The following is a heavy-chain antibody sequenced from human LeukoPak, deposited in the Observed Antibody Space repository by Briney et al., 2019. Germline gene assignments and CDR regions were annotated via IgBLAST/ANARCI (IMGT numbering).Heavy chain of an antibody. V-gene: IGHV4-31*03. Sequence: SQTLSLTCTVSGGSISSGGYYWSWIRPHPGKGLEWIGYIYYSGSTYYNPSLKSRVTISVDTSKNQFSLKLSSVTAADTAVYYCARGKGYCSSTSCYYWFDPWGQGTLVTVSS. D-gene: IGHD2-2*01. CDR1: GGSISSGGYY. J-gene: IGHJ5*02. CDR2: IYYSGST. CDR3: ARGKGYCSSTSCYYWFDP.